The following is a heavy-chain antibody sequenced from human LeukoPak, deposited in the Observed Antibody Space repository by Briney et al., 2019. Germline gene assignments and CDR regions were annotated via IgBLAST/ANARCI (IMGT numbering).Heavy chain of an antibody. J-gene: IGHJ4*02. D-gene: IGHD5-18*01. CDR2: INHSGST. V-gene: IGHV4-34*01. CDR1: GGSFSGYY. CDR3: ARKDTAMEPDY. Sequence: SETLSPTCAVYGGSFSGYYWSWIRQPPGKGLEWIGEINHSGSTNYNPSLKSRVTISVDTSKNQFSLKLSSVTAADTAVYYCARKDTAMEPDYWGQGTLVTVSS.